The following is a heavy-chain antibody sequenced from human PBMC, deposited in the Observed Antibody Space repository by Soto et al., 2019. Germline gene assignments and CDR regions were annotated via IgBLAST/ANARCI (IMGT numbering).Heavy chain of an antibody. V-gene: IGHV3-23*01. J-gene: IGHJ6*02. CDR1: GFTFSSYA. CDR3: AKDSITMVRGVIIPNYYGMDV. Sequence: GGSLRLSCAASGFTFSSYAMSWVRQAPGKGLEWVSAISGSGGSTYYADSVKGRFTISRDNSKNTLYLQMNSLRAEDTAVYYCAKDSITMVRGVIIPNYYGMDVWGQGTTVTVSS. CDR2: ISGSGGST. D-gene: IGHD3-10*01.